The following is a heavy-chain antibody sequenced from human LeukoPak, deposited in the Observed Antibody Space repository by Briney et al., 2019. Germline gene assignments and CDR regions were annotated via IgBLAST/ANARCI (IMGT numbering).Heavy chain of an antibody. J-gene: IGHJ4*02. Sequence: GGSLRLSCAASGFTFSSYWMHWVRQAPGKGLEFVAFMSFDGSIKTYVDSVKGRFTISRDNSMNTLYLQINRLGPEDTAVYYCAKDRYGSGNNYLDAWGQGTLVTVSS. CDR2: MSFDGSIK. D-gene: IGHD3-10*01. CDR1: GFTFSSYW. V-gene: IGHV3-30*18. CDR3: AKDRYGSGNNYLDA.